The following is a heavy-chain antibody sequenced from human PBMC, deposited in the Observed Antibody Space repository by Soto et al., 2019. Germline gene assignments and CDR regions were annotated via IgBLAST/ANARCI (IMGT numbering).Heavy chain of an antibody. CDR3: AKDGGGEDTMVREGKRWFDP. CDR2: ISWNSGSI. Sequence: EVQLVESGGGLVQPGRSLRLSCAASGFTFDDYAMHWVRQIPGKGLEWVSSISWNSGSIGYADSVKGRFTISRDNAKNSLYLQMNSLRAEDTALYYCAKDGGGEDTMVREGKRWFDPWGQGTLVTVSS. J-gene: IGHJ5*02. CDR1: GFTFDDYA. D-gene: IGHD3-10*01. V-gene: IGHV3-9*01.